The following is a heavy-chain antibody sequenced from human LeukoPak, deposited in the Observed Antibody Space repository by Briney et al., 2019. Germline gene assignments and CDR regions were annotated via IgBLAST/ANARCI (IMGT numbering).Heavy chain of an antibody. CDR2: MNPNSGST. Sequence: ASVTVSCKASGYTFTSYDINWVRQATGQGLEWMGWMNPNSGSTGYAQKFQGRVTITRNTSISTAYMELSSLRSEDTAVYYCARVGGYSPGYWGQGTLVTVSS. V-gene: IGHV1-8*03. J-gene: IGHJ4*02. CDR3: ARVGGYSPGY. D-gene: IGHD3-10*01. CDR1: GYTFTSYD.